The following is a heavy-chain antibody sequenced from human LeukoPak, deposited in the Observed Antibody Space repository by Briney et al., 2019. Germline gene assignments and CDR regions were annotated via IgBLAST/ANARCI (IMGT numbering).Heavy chain of an antibody. V-gene: IGHV3-30-3*01. D-gene: IGHD6-25*01. Sequence: GGSLRLSCAASGFTFSSYAMHWVRQAPGKGLEWVAVISYDGSNKYYADSVKGRFTISRDNSKNTLYLQMNSLRAEDTAVYYCARDRRLTYFDYWGQGTLVTVSS. CDR2: ISYDGSNK. J-gene: IGHJ4*02. CDR3: ARDRRLTYFDY. CDR1: GFTFSSYA.